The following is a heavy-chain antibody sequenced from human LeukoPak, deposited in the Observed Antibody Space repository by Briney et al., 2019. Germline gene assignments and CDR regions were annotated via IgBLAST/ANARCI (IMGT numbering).Heavy chain of an antibody. CDR2: INPSGGST. D-gene: IGHD2-21*02. Sequence: ASVKVSCKASGYTFTSYYMHWVRQAPGQGLEWMGIINPSGGSTSYAQKFQGRVTMTRDTSTSTVYMELSSLRSEDTAVYYCAFDNCGGDCYSGYYFDYWGQGTLVTVSS. V-gene: IGHV1-46*01. CDR1: GYTFTSYY. CDR3: AFDNCGGDCYSGYYFDY. J-gene: IGHJ4*02.